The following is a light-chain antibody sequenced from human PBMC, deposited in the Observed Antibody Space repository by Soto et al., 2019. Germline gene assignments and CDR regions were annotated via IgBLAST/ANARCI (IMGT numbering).Light chain of an antibody. Sequence: QSVLTQPPSVSGVPGQRVTISCTGSNSNIGSNYDVHWYQQLSGDPHGVPGRLSASKSGTSASLAITGLQAEDEAHYYCQSYDSRLTAYVFGSGTKVTVL. V-gene: IGLV1-40*01. CDR3: QSYDSRLTAYV. J-gene: IGLJ1*01. CDR1: NSNIGSNYD.